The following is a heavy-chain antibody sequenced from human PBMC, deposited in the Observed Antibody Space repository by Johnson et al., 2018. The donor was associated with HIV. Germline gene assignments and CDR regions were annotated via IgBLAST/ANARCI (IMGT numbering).Heavy chain of an antibody. D-gene: IGHD3-10*01. J-gene: IGHJ3*02. CDR2: ISYDGSHK. Sequence: QVQLVESGGGVVQPGRSLRLSCAASGFTFRSYAMHWVRQAPGKGLEWVALISYDGSHKFYADSVKGRFTISRDHSKNTLYLQMNSLRAEDTAVYYCASDRVLLWFGESPLDAFDIWGQGTMVTVSS. CDR3: ASDRVLLWFGESPLDAFDI. V-gene: IGHV3-30-3*01. CDR1: GFTFRSYA.